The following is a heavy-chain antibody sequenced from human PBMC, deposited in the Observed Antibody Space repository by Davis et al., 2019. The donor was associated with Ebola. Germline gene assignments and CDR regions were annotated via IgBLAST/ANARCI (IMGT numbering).Heavy chain of an antibody. V-gene: IGHV5-51*01. CDR2: IYTGDSDT. CDR3: ASLRRTITGMDDAFDI. Sequence: PGGSLRLSCKDSGNSFTSHWIGWVRQMPGKGLEWMGIIYTGDSDTRYSPSFRSQVTISADKSIKTAYLQWSSLKASDTAMYYCASLRRTITGMDDAFDIWGQGTMVTVSS. CDR1: GNSFTSHW. J-gene: IGHJ3*02. D-gene: IGHD1-20*01.